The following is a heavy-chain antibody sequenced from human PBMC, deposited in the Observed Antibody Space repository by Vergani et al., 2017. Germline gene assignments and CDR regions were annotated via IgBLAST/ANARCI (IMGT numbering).Heavy chain of an antibody. V-gene: IGHV3-30*18. CDR3: AKDASGSSSWPSYYYYYMDV. D-gene: IGHD6-13*01. Sequence: QVQLVESGGGVVQPGRSLRLSCAASGFTFSSYGMHWVRQAPGKGLEWVAVISYDGSNEYYADSVKGRFTISRDNSKNTLYLQMNSLRAEDTAVYYCAKDASGSSSWPSYYYYYMDVWGKGTTVTVSS. J-gene: IGHJ6*03. CDR2: ISYDGSNE. CDR1: GFTFSSYG.